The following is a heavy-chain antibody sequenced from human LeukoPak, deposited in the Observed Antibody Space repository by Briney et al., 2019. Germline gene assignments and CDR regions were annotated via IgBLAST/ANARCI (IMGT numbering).Heavy chain of an antibody. Sequence: SETLSLTCTVSGGSISSSSYYRGWIRQPPGEGLEWIGSIYYSGSTYYNPSLKSRVTISVDTSKNQFSLKLSSVTAADTAVYYCASSYCTNGVCYFASDYFDYWGQGTLVTVSS. CDR3: ASSYCTNGVCYFASDYFDY. V-gene: IGHV4-39*01. CDR2: IYYSGST. J-gene: IGHJ4*02. CDR1: GGSISSSSYY. D-gene: IGHD2-8*01.